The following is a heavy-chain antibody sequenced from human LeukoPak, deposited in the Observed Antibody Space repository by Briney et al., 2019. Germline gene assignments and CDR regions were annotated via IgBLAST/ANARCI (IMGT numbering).Heavy chain of an antibody. J-gene: IGHJ4*02. Sequence: ASVKVSCKASGYTFTGYYMHWVRQAPGQGLEWMGWINPNSGGTNYAQKFQGRVTMTRDTSISTAYMELSRLRSDDTAVYYCANLMVRGVNFDYWGQGTLVTVSS. CDR3: ANLMVRGVNFDY. CDR2: INPNSGGT. CDR1: GYTFTGYY. V-gene: IGHV1-2*02. D-gene: IGHD3-10*01.